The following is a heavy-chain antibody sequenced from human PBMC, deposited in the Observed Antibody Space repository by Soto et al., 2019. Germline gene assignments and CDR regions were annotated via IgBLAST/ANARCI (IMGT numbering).Heavy chain of an antibody. Sequence: SETLSLTCTVSGGSISRSSYYWGWIRQPPGKGLEWIGSIYYSGSTYYNPSLKSRVTTSVDTSKNQFSLKLSSVTAADTAVYYCARGGGSGYYYLILWAFDYWGQGTLVTVSS. CDR3: ARGGGSGYYYLILWAFDY. CDR2: IYYSGST. D-gene: IGHD3-22*01. CDR1: GGSISRSSYY. J-gene: IGHJ4*02. V-gene: IGHV4-39*01.